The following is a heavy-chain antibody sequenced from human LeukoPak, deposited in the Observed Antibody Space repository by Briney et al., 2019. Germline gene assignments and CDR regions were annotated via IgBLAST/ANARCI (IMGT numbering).Heavy chain of an antibody. D-gene: IGHD3-22*01. J-gene: IGHJ4*02. CDR3: ATDHVYDTTAYRPFAY. CDR2: IKEDGSEA. CDR1: GFTFSNCW. Sequence: GGSLRLSCAASGFTFSNCWMTWARQAPGRGREWVANIKEDGSEAYYVDSVKGRFTVSRDNSENSLYLQMNSLRAEDTAIYYCATDHVYDTTAYRPFAYWGQGILVTVSS. V-gene: IGHV3-7*01.